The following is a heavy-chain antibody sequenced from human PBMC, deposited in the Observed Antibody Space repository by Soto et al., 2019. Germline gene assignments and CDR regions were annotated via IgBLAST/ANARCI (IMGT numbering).Heavy chain of an antibody. CDR2: IYYSGST. V-gene: IGHV4-59*08. D-gene: IGHD4-17*01. CDR1: GGSISSYY. J-gene: IGHJ4*02. Sequence: QVQLQESGPGLVKPSETLSLTCTVSGGSISSYYWSWIRQPPGKGLEWIGYIYYSGSTNYNPSLKSRVTISGDTSNNQFSLKLSSVNAADTAVYYCARRYGVYFDYWGQGTLVTVSS. CDR3: ARRYGVYFDY.